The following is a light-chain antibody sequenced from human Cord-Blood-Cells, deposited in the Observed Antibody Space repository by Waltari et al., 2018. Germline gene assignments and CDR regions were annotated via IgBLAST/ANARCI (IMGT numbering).Light chain of an antibody. CDR2: EGS. J-gene: IGLJ2*01. Sequence: QSALTQPASVSGSPGQSITISCTGTSSDVGRYNLVSWYQQHPDKAPKLMIDEGSKRPSGVSNRFSGSKSGNTSALTISGLQAEDEADYYCCSYAGSSTVVFGGGTKLTVL. CDR3: CSYAGSSTVV. CDR1: SSDVGRYNL. V-gene: IGLV2-23*01.